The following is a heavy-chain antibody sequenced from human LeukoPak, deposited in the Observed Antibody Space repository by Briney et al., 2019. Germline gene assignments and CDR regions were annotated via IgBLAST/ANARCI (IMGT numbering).Heavy chain of an antibody. J-gene: IGHJ3*01. CDR2: VSGSGYTT. V-gene: IGHV3-23*01. D-gene: IGHD6-19*01. CDR1: GFTLSTHA. CDR3: ARDQDSRGWYSSAFDV. Sequence: PGGSLRLSCAASGFTLSTHAMTWVRQAPGKGLEWVSGVSGSGYTTYYADSVKGRFTISRDNSKNTLFLRMDSLRAEDTAIYYCARDQDSRGWYSSAFDVWGQGTMVSVSS.